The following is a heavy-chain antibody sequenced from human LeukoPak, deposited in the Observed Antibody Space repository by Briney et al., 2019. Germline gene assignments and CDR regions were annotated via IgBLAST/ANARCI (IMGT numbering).Heavy chain of an antibody. CDR2: ISAYNGNT. CDR1: GGTFSSYA. D-gene: IGHD3-16*02. CDR3: ARGHDFVWGSYRTSFDY. Sequence: GASVKASCKASGGTFSSYAISWVRQAPGQGLEWMGWISAYNGNTNYAQKFQDRVTMTTDTSTSTAYMELRSLRSDDTAVYYCARGHDFVWGSYRTSFDYWGQGTLVTVSS. V-gene: IGHV1-18*01. J-gene: IGHJ4*02.